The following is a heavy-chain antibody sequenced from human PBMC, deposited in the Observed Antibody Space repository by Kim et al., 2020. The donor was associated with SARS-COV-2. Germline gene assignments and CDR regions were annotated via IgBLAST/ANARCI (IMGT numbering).Heavy chain of an antibody. D-gene: IGHD7-27*01. CDR1: GFTFSSYG. Sequence: GGSLRLSCAASGFTFSSYGMHWVRQAPGKGLEWVSVISYDGSNKYYADPVKGRFTISRDNSKNTLYLQMNSLRAEDTAVYYCGKNRDLNWGRSYYYYMDV. CDR2: ISYDGSNK. J-gene: IGHJ6*03. V-gene: IGHV3-30*18. CDR3: GKNRDLNWGRSYYYYMDV.